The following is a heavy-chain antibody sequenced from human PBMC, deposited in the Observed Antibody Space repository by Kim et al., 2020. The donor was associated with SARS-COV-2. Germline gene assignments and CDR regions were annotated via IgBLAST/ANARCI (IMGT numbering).Heavy chain of an antibody. J-gene: IGHJ4*02. V-gene: IGHV3-30*01. CDR3: ARGGVDVVTTITSY. Sequence: YADSVKSRFTISRDTVKKTLYLQMNSLRTEDTAVYYCARGGVDVVTTITSYWGQGTLVTVSS. D-gene: IGHD5-12*01.